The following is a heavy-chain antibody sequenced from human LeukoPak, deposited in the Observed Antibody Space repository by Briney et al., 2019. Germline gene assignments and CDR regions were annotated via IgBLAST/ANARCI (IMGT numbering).Heavy chain of an antibody. CDR2: IMPIFGTA. D-gene: IGHD2-2*01. CDR3: ARQPRCTSCYAGGNWALDY. Sequence: SVKVSCKPSGGTFSSYAISWVRQAPGPPLEWIGVIMPIFGTANYAQKFQGRVTITADESTSTAYMELSSLRSEDTAVYYCARQPRCTSCYAGGNWALDYWGQGTLVTVSS. V-gene: IGHV1-69*13. J-gene: IGHJ4*02. CDR1: GGTFSSYA.